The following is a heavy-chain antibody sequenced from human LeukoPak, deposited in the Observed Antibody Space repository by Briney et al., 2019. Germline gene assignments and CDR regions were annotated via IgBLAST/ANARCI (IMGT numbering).Heavy chain of an antibody. V-gene: IGHV3-23*01. CDR2: ISGSGGST. Sequence: GGSLRLSCAASGFTFSSYAMSWVRQAPGRGLEWVSTISGSGGSTFYADSVKGRFTISRDNSKNTLYLQMNSPRVEDTAVYYCAKVKGGITVAPDYWGQGTLVTVSS. D-gene: IGHD6-19*01. CDR3: AKVKGGITVAPDY. CDR1: GFTFSSYA. J-gene: IGHJ4*02.